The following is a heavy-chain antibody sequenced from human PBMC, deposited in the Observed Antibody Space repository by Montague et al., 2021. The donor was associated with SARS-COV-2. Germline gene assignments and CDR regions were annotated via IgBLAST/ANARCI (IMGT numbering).Heavy chain of an antibody. D-gene: IGHD2-15*01. V-gene: IGHV4-39*07. J-gene: IGHJ6*02. CDR2: MYYSGSN. CDR3: ARDDIVPQGVAKGLDV. CDR1: GGSIISTNYY. Sequence: SETLSLTCTVSGGSIISTNYYWGWIRHPPGKGLEWIGNMYYSGSNYYNPSLRSRINISIDTSKNQFYLKLCPVTAADTAVYYCARDDIVPQGVAKGLDVWGQGTTVTVSS.